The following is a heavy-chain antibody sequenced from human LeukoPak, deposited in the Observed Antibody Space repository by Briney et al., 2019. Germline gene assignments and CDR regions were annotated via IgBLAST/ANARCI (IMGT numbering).Heavy chain of an antibody. Sequence: SDTLSLTCTVSGYSISSAYYWGWIRQPPGKGLEWIGSVSHRGSTYYKASLKSRVTISVDTSKSQFSLKLSSVTAADTAVYYCARGVVQITIFGVAKAPLDYMDVWGKGTTVTVSS. CDR1: GYSISSAYY. V-gene: IGHV4-38-2*02. CDR3: ARGVVQITIFGVAKAPLDYMDV. J-gene: IGHJ6*03. D-gene: IGHD3-3*01. CDR2: VSHRGST.